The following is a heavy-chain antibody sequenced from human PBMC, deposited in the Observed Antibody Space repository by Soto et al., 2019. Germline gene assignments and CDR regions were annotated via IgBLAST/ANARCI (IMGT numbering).Heavy chain of an antibody. Sequence: SLSLTCTVSGGSVNSGNYYWSWIRHYPGKGLEWIGYIYYSGSTYYNPSLKSRVTISVDTSKNQFSLKLSSVTAADTAVYYCARDTPRGYSYGSFDYWGQGTLVTVSS. J-gene: IGHJ4*02. D-gene: IGHD5-18*01. CDR2: IYYSGST. V-gene: IGHV4-31*03. CDR3: ARDTPRGYSYGSFDY. CDR1: GGSVNSGNYY.